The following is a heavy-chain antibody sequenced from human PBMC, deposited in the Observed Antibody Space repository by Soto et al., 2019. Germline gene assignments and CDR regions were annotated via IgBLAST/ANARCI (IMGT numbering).Heavy chain of an antibody. D-gene: IGHD6-13*01. V-gene: IGHV4-34*02. CDR3: ARERRVVGGYSSSWYDYFDS. J-gene: IGHJ4*02. CDR1: GGSFSTYF. CDR2: VNQSGSA. Sequence: QVQLQQWGAGLLKPSETLSLTCSVYGGSFSTYFWTWMRQPPGKGLEWIGEVNQSGSANYNPSLESRVTISVATSKKQFSLRLSSVTAADTAVYYCARERRVVGGYSSSWYDYFDSWGQGTLVTVSS.